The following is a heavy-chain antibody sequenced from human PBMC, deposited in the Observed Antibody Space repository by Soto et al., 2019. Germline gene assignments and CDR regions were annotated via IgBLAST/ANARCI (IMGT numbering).Heavy chain of an antibody. Sequence: SETLSLTCTVSGGSISGGGYYWSWIRQHPGKGLEWIGTIYLSGTTYYNPSLKSRVTISVDTSKSQFSVNLSSVTAADTAVYYCARRDRSGFSYWLDTWGQGTLVTVSS. D-gene: IGHD3-22*01. CDR3: ARRDRSGFSYWLDT. V-gene: IGHV4-31*03. CDR1: GGSISGGGYY. J-gene: IGHJ5*02. CDR2: IYLSGTT.